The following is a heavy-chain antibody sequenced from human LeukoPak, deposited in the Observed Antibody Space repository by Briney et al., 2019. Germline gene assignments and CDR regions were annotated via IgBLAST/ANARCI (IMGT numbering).Heavy chain of an antibody. D-gene: IGHD6-19*01. V-gene: IGHV1-69*13. Sequence: ASVKVSCKASGGTFSSYAISWVRQAPGQGLEWMGGIIPIFGTANYAQEFQGRVTITADESTSTAYMELSSLRSEGTAVYYCASHLVAGTGFRSLREYYFDYWGQGTLVTVSS. CDR3: ASHLVAGTGFRSLREYYFDY. CDR2: IIPIFGTA. J-gene: IGHJ4*02. CDR1: GGTFSSYA.